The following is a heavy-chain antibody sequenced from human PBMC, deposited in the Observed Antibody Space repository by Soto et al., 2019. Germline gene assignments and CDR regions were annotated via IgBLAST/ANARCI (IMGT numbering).Heavy chain of an antibody. CDR1: GFTFSNAW. D-gene: IGHD3-3*01. CDR2: IKSKTDGGTT. CDR3: TTHTPPYDFWSGYYTDYYGMDV. V-gene: IGHV3-15*01. Sequence: EVQLVESGGGLVKPGGSLRLSCAASGFTFSNAWMSWVRQAPGKGLEWVGRIKSKTDGGTTDYAAPVKGRFTISRDDSKNTLYLQMNSLKTEDTAVYYCTTHTPPYDFWSGYYTDYYGMDVWGQGTTVTVSS. J-gene: IGHJ6*02.